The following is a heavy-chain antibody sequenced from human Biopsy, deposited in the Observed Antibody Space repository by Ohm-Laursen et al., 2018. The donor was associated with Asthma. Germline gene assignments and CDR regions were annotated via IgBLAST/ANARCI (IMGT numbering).Heavy chain of an antibody. CDR3: VRDGTDDAFDI. Sequence: SSLRLSCTASGFSFSNFAIHWVRQAPGKGLEWVGVISKDASTQDYADSVKGRFTMARDNSKNTLDLRMNSPREEDTAVYYCVRDGTDDAFDIWGQGTVVSVSS. D-gene: IGHD1-1*01. CDR2: ISKDASTQ. CDR1: GFSFSNFA. J-gene: IGHJ3*02. V-gene: IGHV3-30*06.